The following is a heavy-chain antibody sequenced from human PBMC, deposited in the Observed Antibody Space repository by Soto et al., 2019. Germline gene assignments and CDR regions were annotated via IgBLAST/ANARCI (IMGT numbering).Heavy chain of an antibody. J-gene: IGHJ6*02. V-gene: IGHV4-59*01. D-gene: IGHD5-12*01. Sequence: SETLSLTCTVSGGSISPYYWTWIRQPPGKGLEWIGYIYYSGSANYNPSLKSRVTISVDTSKNQLSLKLTSVTAADTAVYYCARDRRDGYNSDYYYGMDVWGQGTTVAASS. CDR1: GGSISPYY. CDR2: IYYSGSA. CDR3: ARDRRDGYNSDYYYGMDV.